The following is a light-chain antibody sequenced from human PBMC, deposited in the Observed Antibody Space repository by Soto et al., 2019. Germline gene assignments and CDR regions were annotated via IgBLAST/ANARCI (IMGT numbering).Light chain of an antibody. CDR3: HQRSNWPPFT. J-gene: IGKJ3*01. CDR1: QSVSTY. V-gene: IGKV3-11*01. Sequence: EVVLTQSPATLSLSPGERATHSCRASQSVSTYLAWYQQKPGQPPRLLIYGASNRATGTPARFSGSGSGTDFTLTISSLEPEDFAVYYCHQRSNWPPFTFGPGTKVEIK. CDR2: GAS.